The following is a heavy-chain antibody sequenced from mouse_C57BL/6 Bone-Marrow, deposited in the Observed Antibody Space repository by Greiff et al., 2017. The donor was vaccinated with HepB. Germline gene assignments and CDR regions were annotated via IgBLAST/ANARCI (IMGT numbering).Heavy chain of an antibody. J-gene: IGHJ4*01. CDR2: ISSGSSTI. D-gene: IGHD1-1*01. V-gene: IGHV5-17*01. Sequence: EVQLVESGGGLVKPGGSLKLSCAASGFTFSDYGMHWVRQAPEKGLEWVAYISSGSSTIYYADTVKGRFTISRDNAKNTLFLQMTSLRSEDTAMYYCARGGYYYGREVWAMDYWGQGTSVTVSS. CDR3: ARGGYYYGREVWAMDY. CDR1: GFTFSDYG.